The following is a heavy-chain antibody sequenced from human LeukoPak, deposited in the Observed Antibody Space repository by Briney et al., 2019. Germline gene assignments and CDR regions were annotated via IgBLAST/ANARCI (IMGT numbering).Heavy chain of an antibody. J-gene: IGHJ3*02. V-gene: IGHV4-4*07. CDR2: ISTSGTT. CDR3: AREVGSTGRALDI. CDR1: GDSISSYF. Sequence: SETLSLTCTASGDSISSYFWSWIRQPAGKGLEWIGRISTSGTTNYNASLKSRLTMSLDTSKHQFSLNLTSVTAADTAVYYCAREVGSTGRALDIWGQGTMVTVSS. D-gene: IGHD1-26*01.